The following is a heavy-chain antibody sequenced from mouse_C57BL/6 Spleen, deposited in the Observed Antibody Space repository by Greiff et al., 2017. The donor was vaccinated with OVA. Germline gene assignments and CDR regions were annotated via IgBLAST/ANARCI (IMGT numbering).Heavy chain of an antibody. Sequence: QVQLQQPGPDLVKPGASVKLSCKASGYTFTNYWMHWVQQRPGQGLEWIGNINPSNGGTNYNEKFKSKATLTVDKSSSTAYMQHISLTSEDTEVYYCARDYGSNYGFAYWGQGTLVTVSA. D-gene: IGHD1-1*01. CDR2: INPSNGGT. CDR1: GYTFTNYW. V-gene: IGHV1-53*01. J-gene: IGHJ3*01. CDR3: ARDYGSNYGFAY.